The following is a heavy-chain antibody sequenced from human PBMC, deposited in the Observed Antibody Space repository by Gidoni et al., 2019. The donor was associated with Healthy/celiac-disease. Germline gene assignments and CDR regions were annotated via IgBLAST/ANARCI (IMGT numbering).Heavy chain of an antibody. CDR2: IYYSGST. V-gene: IGHV4-31*02. J-gene: IGHJ5*02. D-gene: IGHD3-10*01. CDR3: ARDIYYYGSGSYLGRNRLYNWFDP. Sequence: WIGYIYYSGSTYYNPSLKSRVTISVDTSKNQFSLKLSSVTAADTAVYYCARDIYYYGSGSYLGRNRLYNWFDPWGQGTLVTVSS.